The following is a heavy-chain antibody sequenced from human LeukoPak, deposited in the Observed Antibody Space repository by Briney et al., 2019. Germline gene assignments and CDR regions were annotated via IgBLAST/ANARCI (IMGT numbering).Heavy chain of an antibody. CDR3: ARERRWSGLYYMDV. CDR1: GGSISSYY. D-gene: IGHD3-3*01. J-gene: IGHJ6*03. Sequence: SETLSLTCTVSGGSISSYYWSWIRQPPGKGLEWIGYIYYSGSTNYNPSLKSRVTISVDTSKNQFSLKLSSVTAADTAVYYCARERRWSGLYYMDVWGKGTTVTVSS. CDR2: IYYSGST. V-gene: IGHV4-59*01.